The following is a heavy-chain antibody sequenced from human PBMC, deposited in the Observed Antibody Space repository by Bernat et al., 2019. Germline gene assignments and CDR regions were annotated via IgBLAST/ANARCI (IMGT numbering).Heavy chain of an antibody. CDR2: AKNKRDRHTT. CDR1: GFTFSDHH. J-gene: IGHJ4*02. V-gene: IGHV3-72*01. Sequence: EVQLVESGGGLVQPGESLRLSCAASGFTFSDHHMDWVRQAPGKGLEGVGRAKNKRDRHTTEYAASVTGRFTISRDDSKNSLYLQMNNLRSEDTAIYYCTSSAVGTVFDFWGQGTLVTVSS. CDR3: TSSAVGTVFDF. D-gene: IGHD6-13*01.